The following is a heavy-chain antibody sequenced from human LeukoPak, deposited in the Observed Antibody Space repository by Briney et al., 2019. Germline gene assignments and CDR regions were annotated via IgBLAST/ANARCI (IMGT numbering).Heavy chain of an antibody. CDR3: ARQGGGFWYFDL. CDR2: IYYSGST. CDR1: GGSISSYY. V-gene: IGHV4-59*08. D-gene: IGHD6-25*01. Sequence: PSETLSLTCTVSGGSISSYYWSWIRQPPGKGLEWIGYIYYSGSTNYNPSLKSRVTISVDTSKNQFSLKLSSVTAADTAVYYCARQGGGFWYFDLWGRGTLVIVSS. J-gene: IGHJ2*01.